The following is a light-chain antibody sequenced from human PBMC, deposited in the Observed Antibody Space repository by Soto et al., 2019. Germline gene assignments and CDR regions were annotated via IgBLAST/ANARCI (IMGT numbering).Light chain of an antibody. V-gene: IGLV4-69*02. Sequence: QLVLTQSPSASASLGASVKLTCTLSSGHRSYAIAWHQQQPEKGPRYLMKVNSDGTHIKGDGIPDRFSGSSSGAERYLTIFSLQSKDEADYYCQTWDTGIGVFGGGTKLTVL. CDR2: VNSDGTH. CDR3: QTWDTGIGV. CDR1: SGHRSYA. J-gene: IGLJ3*02.